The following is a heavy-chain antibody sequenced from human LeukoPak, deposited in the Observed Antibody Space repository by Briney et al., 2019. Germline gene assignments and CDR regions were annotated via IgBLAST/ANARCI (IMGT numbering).Heavy chain of an antibody. CDR1: GYTFTGYY. CDR3: ARDRDYYGSGSLDY. D-gene: IGHD3-10*01. V-gene: IGHV1-2*04. J-gene: IGHJ4*02. Sequence: ASVKVSCKASGYTFTGYYMHWVRQAPGQGLEWMGRINPNSGGTNYAQKFQGWVTMTRDTSISTAYMELSRLRSDDTAVYYCARDRDYYGSGSLDYWGQGTLVTVSS. CDR2: INPNSGGT.